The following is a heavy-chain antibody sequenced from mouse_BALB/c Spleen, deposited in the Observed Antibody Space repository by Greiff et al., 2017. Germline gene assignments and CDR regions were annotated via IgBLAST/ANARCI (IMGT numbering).Heavy chain of an antibody. CDR3: ARDPPYYDYDVWFAY. D-gene: IGHD2-4*01. V-gene: IGHV5-6-5*01. Sequence: DVMLVESGGGLVKPGGSLKLSCAASGFTFSSYAMSWVRQTPEKRLEWVASISSGGSTYYPDSVKGRFTISRDNARNIPYLQMSSLRSEDTAMYYCARDPPYYDYDVWFAYWGQGTLVTVSA. CDR2: ISSGGST. J-gene: IGHJ3*01. CDR1: GFTFSSYA.